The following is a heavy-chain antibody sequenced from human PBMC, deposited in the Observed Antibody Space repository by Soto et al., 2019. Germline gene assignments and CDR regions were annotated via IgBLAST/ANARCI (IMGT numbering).Heavy chain of an antibody. V-gene: IGHV6-1*01. CDR3: ARMTFSINGYYYYYYMDV. D-gene: IGHD1-20*01. J-gene: IGHJ6*03. Sequence: QSQTLSLTCAISGDSVSSNSAAWNWIRQSPSRGLEWLGRTYYRSKWYNDYAVSVKSRITINPDTSKNQFSLQLNSVTPEDTAVYYCARMTFSINGYYYYYYMDVWGKGTTVTVSS. CDR1: GDSVSSNSAA. CDR2: TYYRSKWYN.